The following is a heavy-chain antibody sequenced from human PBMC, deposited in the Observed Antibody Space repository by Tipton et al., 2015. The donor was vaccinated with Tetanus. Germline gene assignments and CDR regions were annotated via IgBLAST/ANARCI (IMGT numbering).Heavy chain of an antibody. CDR3: AAAIVRWFGP. J-gene: IGHJ5*02. V-gene: IGHV4-34*08. CDR2: INYTGSP. D-gene: IGHD6-13*01. CDR1: GRTFNDNF. Sequence: TLSLTCAVHGRTFNDNFWARIRQSPGKGLEWIGEINYTGSPNYNPSFESRATISVDTSKKEVSLKLKSVTAADTAVYYCAAAIVRWFGPWGPGTQVSVSS.